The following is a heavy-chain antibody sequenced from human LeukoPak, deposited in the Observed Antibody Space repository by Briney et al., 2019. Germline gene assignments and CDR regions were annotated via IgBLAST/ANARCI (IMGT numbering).Heavy chain of an antibody. CDR1: GFTFSDYW. Sequence: GGSLRLSCAASGFTFSDYWMHWVRQAPGKGLVWVSRVNRDGSSTSYADSVKGRFTISRDNAKNTLSLQMNSLRAEDTAVYYCARDNGNKYYFDYWGQGTLVTVSS. J-gene: IGHJ4*02. CDR3: ARDNGNKYYFDY. D-gene: IGHD2-8*01. V-gene: IGHV3-74*01. CDR2: VNRDGSST.